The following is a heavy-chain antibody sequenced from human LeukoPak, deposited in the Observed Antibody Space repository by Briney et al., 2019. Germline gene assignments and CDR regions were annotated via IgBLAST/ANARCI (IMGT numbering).Heavy chain of an antibody. Sequence: QPGGSLRLSCAASGFTFSSYSMNWVRQAPGKGLEWVSYISSSSSTIYYADSVKGRFTISRDNAKNSLYLQMNSLRDEDTAVYYCASSSTVTFTPQAYYYYGMDVWGQGTTVTVSS. CDR2: ISSSSSTI. D-gene: IGHD4-17*01. V-gene: IGHV3-48*02. CDR3: ASSSTVTFTPQAYYYYGMDV. J-gene: IGHJ6*02. CDR1: GFTFSSYS.